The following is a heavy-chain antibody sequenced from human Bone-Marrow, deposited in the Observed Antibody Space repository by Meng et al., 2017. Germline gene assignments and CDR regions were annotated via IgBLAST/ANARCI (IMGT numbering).Heavy chain of an antibody. D-gene: IGHD2-21*02. CDR3: TRDRGGVTPDY. CDR1: GFTFSSYA. CDR2: ISGSGGST. Sequence: GESLKISCAASGFTFSSYAMSWVRQAPGEGLEWVSAISGSGGSTYYADSVKGRFTISRDNSKNTLYLQMNSLRVDDTAVYYCTRDRGGVTPDYWGQGALVTVSS. J-gene: IGHJ4*02. V-gene: IGHV3-23*01.